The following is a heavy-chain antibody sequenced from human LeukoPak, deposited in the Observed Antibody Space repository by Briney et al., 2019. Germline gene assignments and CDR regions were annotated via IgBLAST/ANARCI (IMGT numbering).Heavy chain of an antibody. Sequence: GGSLRLSCAASAFTFSSHNINWVRQAPGKGLEWVSSISNSGSYIYYADSVKGRFTISRDNARNSLYLQMDSLRDEDTAVYHCARGSITTRPTFFDFWGQGTLVTVSS. CDR1: AFTFSSHN. D-gene: IGHD6-6*01. CDR3: ARGSITTRPTFFDF. CDR2: ISNSGSYI. J-gene: IGHJ4*02. V-gene: IGHV3-21*01.